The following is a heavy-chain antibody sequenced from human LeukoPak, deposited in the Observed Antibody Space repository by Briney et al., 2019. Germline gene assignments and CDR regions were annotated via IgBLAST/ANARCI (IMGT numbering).Heavy chain of an antibody. CDR1: GGSISSGDYY. D-gene: IGHD4-23*01. Sequence: SETLSLTCTVSGGSISSGDYYWSWIRQPPGKGLEWIGYICYSGGTYYNPSLKSRVTISVDTSKNQFSLKLSSVTAADTAVYYCARIEDYGGNSVNYWGQGTLVTVSS. J-gene: IGHJ4*02. CDR3: ARIEDYGGNSVNY. CDR2: ICYSGGT. V-gene: IGHV4-30-4*02.